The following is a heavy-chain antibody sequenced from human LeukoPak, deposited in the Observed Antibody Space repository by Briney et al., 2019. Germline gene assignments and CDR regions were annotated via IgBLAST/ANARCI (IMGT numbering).Heavy chain of an antibody. CDR1: GFTFGDHA. CDR3: TRGPIQLWLYHGMDV. J-gene: IGHJ6*02. Sequence: GRSLRLPCTVSGFTFGDHAMSWVRQAPGKGLEWVGFIRSKTYGGTTEYAASVKGRFIISRDDSTSIAYLQMNSLKTEDTAVYYCTRGPIQLWLYHGMDVWGQGTTVTVSS. D-gene: IGHD5-18*01. V-gene: IGHV3-49*04. CDR2: IRSKTYGGTT.